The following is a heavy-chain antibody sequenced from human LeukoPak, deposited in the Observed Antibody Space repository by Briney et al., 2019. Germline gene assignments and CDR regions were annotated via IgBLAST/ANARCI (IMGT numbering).Heavy chain of an antibody. J-gene: IGHJ4*02. Sequence: SETLSLTCTVSGGSISSYYWSWIRQPPGKGLEWIGYIYYSGSTNYNPSLKSRVTISVDTSKNQFSLKLSSVTAADTAVYYCARLGDSSGPRDYWGQGTVAAVSS. CDR2: IYYSGST. CDR3: ARLGDSSGPRDY. V-gene: IGHV4-59*08. D-gene: IGHD3-22*01. CDR1: GGSISSYY.